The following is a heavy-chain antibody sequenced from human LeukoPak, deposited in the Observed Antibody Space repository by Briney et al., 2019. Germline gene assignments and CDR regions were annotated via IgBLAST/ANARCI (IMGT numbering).Heavy chain of an antibody. CDR1: GFTFSSYA. D-gene: IGHD3-3*01. CDR2: FSGSGGST. V-gene: IGHV3-23*01. J-gene: IGHJ6*02. Sequence: GGSLRLSYAASGFTFSSYAMSWVRQAPGKGLEWVSAFSGSGGSTYYADSVKGRFTISRDNSKNTLYLQMNSLRAEDTAVYYCAKEITIFGVAAGSMDVWGQGTTVTVSS. CDR3: AKEITIFGVAAGSMDV.